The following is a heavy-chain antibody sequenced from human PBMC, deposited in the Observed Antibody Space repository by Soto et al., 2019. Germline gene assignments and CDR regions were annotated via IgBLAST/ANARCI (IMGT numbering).Heavy chain of an antibody. J-gene: IGHJ4*02. CDR1: GGSFSGYY. CDR2: INHSGST. CDR3: ARGPPHHY. V-gene: IGHV4-34*01. Sequence: PSETLSLTCAVYGGSFSGYYWSWIRQPPGKGLEWIGEINHSGSTYYNPSLKSRVTISVDWSKNQFSLTLSSVTAVDTAVYYCARGPPHHYWGQGTLVTVSS.